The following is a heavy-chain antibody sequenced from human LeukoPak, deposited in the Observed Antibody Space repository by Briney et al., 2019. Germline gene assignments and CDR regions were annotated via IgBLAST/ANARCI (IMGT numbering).Heavy chain of an antibody. CDR1: GFTFSTSA. V-gene: IGHV3-64*04. CDR3: AKDSSTSNYYYGLDI. D-gene: IGHD6-13*01. Sequence: GGSLRLSCSASGFTFSTSAMHWVRQAPGKGLEYVSVISSNGGFTYYADSVKGRFTISRHNSKNTLYLQMNSLRGDDTGMYFCAKDSSTSNYYYGLDIWGQGTTVTVSS. CDR2: ISSNGGFT. J-gene: IGHJ6*02.